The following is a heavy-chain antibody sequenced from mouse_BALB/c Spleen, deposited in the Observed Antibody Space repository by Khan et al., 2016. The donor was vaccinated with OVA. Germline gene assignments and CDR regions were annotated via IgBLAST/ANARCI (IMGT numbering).Heavy chain of an antibody. CDR3: ARRGRRWDVDY. Sequence: QVQLKQSGAELAKPGASVKMSCKASGYTFINYWILWVKQRPGQGLEWIGYINPSTGYTEYNQNFKDKATLTADKSSSTAYMQLSSLTSEDSAVYYSARRGRRWDVDYWGQGTTLTVSS. CDR1: GYTFINYW. J-gene: IGHJ2*01. CDR2: INPSTGYT. V-gene: IGHV1-7*01. D-gene: IGHD4-1*01.